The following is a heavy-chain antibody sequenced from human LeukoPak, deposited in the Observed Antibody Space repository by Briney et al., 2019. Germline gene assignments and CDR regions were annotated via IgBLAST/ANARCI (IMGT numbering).Heavy chain of an antibody. CDR2: ISSSSSYI. V-gene: IGHV3-21*01. J-gene: IGHJ4*02. CDR1: GFTFSSYS. Sequence: GGSLRLSCAASGFTFSSYSMNWVRQAPGKGLEWVSSISSSSSYIYYADSVKGRFTISRDNAKNSLYLQMNSLRAEDTAVYYCAREEYCSSTSCPPDYWGQGTLVTVSS. D-gene: IGHD2-2*01. CDR3: AREEYCSSTSCPPDY.